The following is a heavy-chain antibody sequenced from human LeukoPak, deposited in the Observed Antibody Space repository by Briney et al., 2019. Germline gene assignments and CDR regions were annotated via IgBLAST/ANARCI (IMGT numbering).Heavy chain of an antibody. CDR2: ITSSSSYI. CDR1: GFTFSSYS. CDR3: ARDLGYCSSTSCQPILFYYYGMDV. J-gene: IGHJ6*02. Sequence: GGSLRLSCAASGFTFSSYSMNWVRQAPGKGLEGVSSITSSSSYIYYADSVKGRFTISRDNAKNSLYLQMNSLRAEETAVYYCARDLGYCSSTSCQPILFYYYGMDVWGQGTTVTVSS. D-gene: IGHD2-2*01. V-gene: IGHV3-21*01.